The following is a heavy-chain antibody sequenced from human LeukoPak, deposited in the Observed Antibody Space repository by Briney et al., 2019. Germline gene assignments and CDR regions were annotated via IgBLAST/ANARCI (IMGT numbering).Heavy chain of an antibody. CDR1: GGSISGYY. CDR3: ARHQKLVPFDY. D-gene: IGHD6-13*01. V-gene: IGHV4-59*08. J-gene: IGHJ4*02. CDR2: NYSSGST. Sequence: PSETLSPTCTVSGGSISGYYWSWIRQPPGKGLEWIAYNYSSGSTNYNPSLKSRLTMSVDTSKNYFSLRLRSVTAADTAFYYCARHQKLVPFDYWGQGTLVTVSS.